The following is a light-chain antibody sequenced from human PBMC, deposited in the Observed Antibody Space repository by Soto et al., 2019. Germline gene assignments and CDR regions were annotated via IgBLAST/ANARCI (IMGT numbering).Light chain of an antibody. V-gene: IGLV1-51*01. J-gene: IGLJ3*02. CDR2: GYN. Sequence: QSVLTQPPSVSAAPGQKVTISCFGSNSNIGRNYVSWYQQLPGTAPKLLIYGYNNRHSGITDRISGSKSGTSATLGITGLQPGDEADYYCATWDNTLSVEVFGGGTKLTVL. CDR1: NSNIGRNY. CDR3: ATWDNTLSVEV.